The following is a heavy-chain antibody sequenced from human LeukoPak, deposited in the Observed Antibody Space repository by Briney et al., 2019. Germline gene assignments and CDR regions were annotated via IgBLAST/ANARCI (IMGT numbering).Heavy chain of an antibody. CDR3: ARGSGSSLRLYFDY. D-gene: IGHD3-10*01. CDR2: ISSNSSYI. V-gene: IGHV3-21*01. Sequence: PGGSLRLSCAASGFTFSSYSMNWVRQAPGKGLEWVSSISSNSSYIYYADSVKGRFTISRDNAKNSLYLQMNSLRAEDTAVYYCARGSGSSLRLYFDYWGQGTLVTVSS. CDR1: GFTFSSYS. J-gene: IGHJ4*02.